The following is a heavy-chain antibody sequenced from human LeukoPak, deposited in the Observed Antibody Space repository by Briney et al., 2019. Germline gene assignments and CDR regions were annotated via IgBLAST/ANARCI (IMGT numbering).Heavy chain of an antibody. D-gene: IGHD5-18*01. CDR3: AAVDTAMAFDY. CDR1: GGSISSYY. J-gene: IGHJ4*02. V-gene: IGHV4-59*01. CDR2: IYYSGST. Sequence: SETLSLTCTVSGGSISSYYWSWIRQPPGKGLEWIEYIYYSGSTNYNPSLKSRVTISVDTSKNQFSLKLSSVTAADTAVYYCAAVDTAMAFDYWGQGTLVTVSS.